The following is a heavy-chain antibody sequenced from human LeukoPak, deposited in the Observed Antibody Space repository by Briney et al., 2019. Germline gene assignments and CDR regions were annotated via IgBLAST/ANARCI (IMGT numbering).Heavy chain of an antibody. Sequence: GGSLRLSCAASGFTFSNAWMSWVRQAPGKGLEWVGRIKSKTDGGTTDYAAPVKGRFTISRDDSKNTLYLEMNSLKTEDTAVYYCTTGDSSGYLEYYFDYWGQGTLVTVSS. D-gene: IGHD3-22*01. CDR1: GFTFSNAW. V-gene: IGHV3-15*01. CDR3: TTGDSSGYLEYYFDY. CDR2: IKSKTDGGTT. J-gene: IGHJ4*02.